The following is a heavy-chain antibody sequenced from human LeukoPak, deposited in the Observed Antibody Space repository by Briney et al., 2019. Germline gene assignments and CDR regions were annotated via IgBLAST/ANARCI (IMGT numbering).Heavy chain of an antibody. CDR1: GYTFTSYA. CDR2: INAGNGNT. CDR3: ARGGSRHPSPEDY. D-gene: IGHD1-1*01. Sequence: ASVKVSCKASGYTFTSYAMHWVRQAPGQRLEWMGWINAGNGNTKYSQKFQGRVTITRDTSASTAYMELSSLRSEDTAVYYCARGGSRHPSPEDYWGRGTLVTVSS. J-gene: IGHJ4*02. V-gene: IGHV1-3*01.